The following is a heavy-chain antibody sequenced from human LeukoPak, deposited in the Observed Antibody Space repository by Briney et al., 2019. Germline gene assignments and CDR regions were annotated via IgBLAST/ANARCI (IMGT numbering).Heavy chain of an antibody. CDR2: ISHTGSI. D-gene: IGHD6-13*01. CDR3: ARDNERRLTAAGTAAFDL. Sequence: SETLSLTCVVSGASITSRIWWSWVRQPPGKGLEWMGEISHTGSIDYTPSLKSRATISLDKSKNQLSLNLTSVTAADTAMYYCARDNERRLTAAGTAAFDLWGRGTLVTVSS. CDR1: GASITSRIW. J-gene: IGHJ2*01. V-gene: IGHV4-4*02.